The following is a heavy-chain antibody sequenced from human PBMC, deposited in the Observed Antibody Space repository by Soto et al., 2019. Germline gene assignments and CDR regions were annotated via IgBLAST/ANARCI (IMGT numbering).Heavy chain of an antibody. D-gene: IGHD3-16*02. CDR1: GFHFTNAW. CDR3: TTYDYIWGSDRYSWAY. CDR2: VLSKADGGET. V-gene: IGHV3-15*01. J-gene: IGHJ4*02. Sequence: GGPLRLSCAASGFHFTNAWMSWVRQVPGKGLEWIARVLSKADGGETDYAAPVKDRFTISRDDSRNTLHLQMNSLRTEDTAVYYCTTYDYIWGSDRYSWAYWGQGALVTVSS.